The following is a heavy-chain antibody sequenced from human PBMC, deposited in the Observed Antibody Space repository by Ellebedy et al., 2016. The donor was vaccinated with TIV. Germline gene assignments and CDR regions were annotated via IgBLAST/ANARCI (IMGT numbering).Heavy chain of an antibody. D-gene: IGHD2-15*01. CDR2: MNPNSGNT. CDR1: GYTFTDFD. CDR3: GRGRGYASTGRVYYFDY. V-gene: IGHV1-8*01. J-gene: IGHJ4*02. Sequence: AASVKVSCKASGYTFTDFDINWVRQATGQGLEWVGWMNPNSGNTGSAQKFQGRVTMTRDPPISTAYMELSSLRSEDTAVYYCGRGRGYASTGRVYYFDYWGQGSLVTVSS.